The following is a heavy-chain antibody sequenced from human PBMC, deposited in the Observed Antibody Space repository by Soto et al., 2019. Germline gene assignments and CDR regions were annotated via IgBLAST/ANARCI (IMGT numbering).Heavy chain of an antibody. V-gene: IGHV5-51*01. Sequence: EVQLVQSGAEVKKPGESLKISCYASGYSFTSYWIAWVRQMPGEGLEWVGIIYPGDSDIRYSPTFQGQVTISADKSISTAYLQWSSLKASDTAMYYCARRMVGITCGFDYWGQGALVTVSS. CDR3: ARRMVGITCGFDY. D-gene: IGHD1-26*01. CDR2: IYPGDSDI. J-gene: IGHJ4*02. CDR1: GYSFTSYW.